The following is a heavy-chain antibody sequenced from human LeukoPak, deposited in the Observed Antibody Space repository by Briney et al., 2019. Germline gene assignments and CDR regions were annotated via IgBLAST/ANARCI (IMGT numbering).Heavy chain of an antibody. V-gene: IGHV3-30*03. CDR3: ATDRGWFFDN. Sequence: PGGSLRLSCAASGFTFSSSGMHWVRQAPGTGLEWVAFISHEGAEKYFAGSVKGRFTISRDNSKNTLYLQMNSLRDEDTAVYYCATDRGWFFDNWGQGTLVTVAS. CDR2: ISHEGAEK. CDR1: GFTFSSSG. D-gene: IGHD2-15*01. J-gene: IGHJ4*02.